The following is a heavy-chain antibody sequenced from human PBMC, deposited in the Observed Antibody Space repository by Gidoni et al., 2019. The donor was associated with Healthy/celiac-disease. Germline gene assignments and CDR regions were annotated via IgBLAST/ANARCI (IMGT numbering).Heavy chain of an antibody. V-gene: IGHV3-21*01. CDR3: ARDRTIYDFWSVYIPRDAFDI. D-gene: IGHD3-3*01. Sequence: EVQLVESGGGLVKPGGAMRLSCAASGFTFSSYSMNWVSQAQGKGLEWGSSISSSICYIYYEESVKGQFTISRDNAKNSLYLQMNSLRAEDTAVYYCARDRTIYDFWSVYIPRDAFDIWGQGTMVTVSS. CDR2: ISSSICYI. J-gene: IGHJ3*02. CDR1: GFTFSSYS.